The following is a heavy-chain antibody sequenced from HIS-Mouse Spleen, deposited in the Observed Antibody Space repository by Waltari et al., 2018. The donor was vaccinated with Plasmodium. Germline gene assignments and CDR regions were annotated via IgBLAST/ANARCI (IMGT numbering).Heavy chain of an antibody. D-gene: IGHD6-13*01. V-gene: IGHV3-7*01. J-gene: IGHJ2*01. Sequence: EVKLVESGGGLVQPGGSLTLSCAASGFTFCSYWMSWVRQAPGEGLEWVANIKQDGSEKYYVDSVKGRFTISRDNAKNSLYLQMNSLRAEDTAVYYCASSWYWYFDLWGRGTLVTVSS. CDR3: ASSWYWYFDL. CDR1: GFTFCSYW. CDR2: IKQDGSEK.